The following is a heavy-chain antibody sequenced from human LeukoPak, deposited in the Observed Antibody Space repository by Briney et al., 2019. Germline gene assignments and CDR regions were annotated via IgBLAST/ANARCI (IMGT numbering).Heavy chain of an antibody. CDR3: ASSLTGDAFDI. D-gene: IGHD1-20*01. Sequence: GGSLRLSCAASGFTFSSYSMNWVRQAPGKGLEWVSYIRSSSSTIYYADSVKGRFTISRDNAKNSLYLQMNSLRAEDTAVYYCASSLTGDAFDIWGQGTMVTVSS. V-gene: IGHV3-48*01. J-gene: IGHJ3*02. CDR2: IRSSSSTI. CDR1: GFTFSSYS.